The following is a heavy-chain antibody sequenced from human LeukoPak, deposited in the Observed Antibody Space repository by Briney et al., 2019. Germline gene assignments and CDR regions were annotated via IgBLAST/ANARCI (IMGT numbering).Heavy chain of an antibody. D-gene: IGHD5-18*01. CDR3: ARHEGRTGYSYGH. Sequence: GESLQISFKGSGYSFTSYWIGWGRRMPGKGLEGMGIIYPGDSDTRYSPSFQGQVTISADKSISTAYLQWSSLKASDTAMYYCARHEGRTGYSYGHWGQGTLVTVSS. V-gene: IGHV5-51*01. J-gene: IGHJ4*02. CDR1: GYSFTSYW. CDR2: IYPGDSDT.